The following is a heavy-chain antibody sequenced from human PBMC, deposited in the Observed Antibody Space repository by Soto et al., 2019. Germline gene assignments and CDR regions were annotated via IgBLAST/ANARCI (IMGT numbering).Heavy chain of an antibody. CDR3: ARNGCSGGSCYYYYGMDV. D-gene: IGHD2-15*01. CDR2: IDPSDSYT. J-gene: IGHJ6*02. V-gene: IGHV5-10-1*01. CDR1: GYSFTSYW. Sequence: GESLKISCKGSGYSFTSYWISWVRQMPGKGLGWMGRIDPSDSYTNYSPSFQGHVTISADKSISTAYLQWSSLKASDTAMYYCARNGCSGGSCYYYYGMDVWGQGTTVTVSS.